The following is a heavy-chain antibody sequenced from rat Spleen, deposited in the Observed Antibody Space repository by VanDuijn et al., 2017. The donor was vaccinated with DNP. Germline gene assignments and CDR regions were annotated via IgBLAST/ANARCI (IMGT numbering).Heavy chain of an antibody. CDR3: KLGGAY. J-gene: IGHJ2*01. Sequence: EVQLVESGGGLVQPGRSLKLSCAASGFTFSDYNMAWVRQAPKKGLEWVATITYDGSRTYYRDSVKGRFTISRDNAKNTLYLQMDSLRSEDTATYYCKLGGAYWGQGVMVTVSS. D-gene: IGHD5-1*01. V-gene: IGHV5S10*01. CDR1: GFTFSDYN. CDR2: ITYDGSRT.